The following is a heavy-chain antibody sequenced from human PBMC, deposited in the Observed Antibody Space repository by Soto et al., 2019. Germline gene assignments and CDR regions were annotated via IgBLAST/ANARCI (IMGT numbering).Heavy chain of an antibody. D-gene: IGHD6-19*01. CDR2: ISGSGGST. CDR1: GFTFSSYA. Sequence: GGSLRLSCAASGFTFSSYAMSWVRQAPGKGLEWVSAISGSGGSTYYADSVKGRFTISRDNSKNTLYLQMNSLRAEDTAVYYCAKDSIVAVAGKIDYWGQGTLVTVSS. V-gene: IGHV3-23*01. CDR3: AKDSIVAVAGKIDY. J-gene: IGHJ4*02.